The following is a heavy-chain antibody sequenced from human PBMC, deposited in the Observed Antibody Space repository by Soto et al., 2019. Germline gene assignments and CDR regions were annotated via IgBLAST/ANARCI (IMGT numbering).Heavy chain of an antibody. Sequence: ASVKVSCKASGYTFTSYSMHWVRHAPGQRLEWMGWINAGNGNTKYSQKFQGRVTVTRDTSASTAYMELSSLRSEDTAVYYCARSGRAYSSSWSPHNWFDPWGQGTLVTVSS. CDR3: ARSGRAYSSSWSPHNWFDP. D-gene: IGHD6-13*01. CDR2: INAGNGNT. J-gene: IGHJ5*02. V-gene: IGHV1-3*01. CDR1: GYTFTSYS.